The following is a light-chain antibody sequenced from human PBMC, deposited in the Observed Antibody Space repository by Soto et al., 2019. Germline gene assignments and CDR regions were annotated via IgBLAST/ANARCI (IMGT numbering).Light chain of an antibody. CDR2: DAS. CDR3: QQRANWPIT. CDR1: QKISHY. Sequence: EIVLTQSPATLSLSPGERATLSCRASQKISHYLAWYQQKPGQAPRLLIYDASSRAAGIPARFSGGGFGTDFTLTISSLEPEDFAVYYCQQRANWPITFGQGTRLEIK. V-gene: IGKV3-11*01. J-gene: IGKJ5*01.